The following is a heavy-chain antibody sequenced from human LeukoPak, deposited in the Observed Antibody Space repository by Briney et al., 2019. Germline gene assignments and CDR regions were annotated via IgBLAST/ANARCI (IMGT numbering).Heavy chain of an antibody. Sequence: SVKVSCKTSGGTFSSYAISWVRQAPGQGLEWMGRIIPILGIANYAQKFQGRVTITADKSTSTAYMELSSLRSEDTAVYYCAREQDSTSALTLDYWGQGTLVTVSS. J-gene: IGHJ4*02. CDR2: IIPILGIA. V-gene: IGHV1-69*04. CDR3: AREQDSTSALTLDY. D-gene: IGHD6-13*01. CDR1: GGTFSSYA.